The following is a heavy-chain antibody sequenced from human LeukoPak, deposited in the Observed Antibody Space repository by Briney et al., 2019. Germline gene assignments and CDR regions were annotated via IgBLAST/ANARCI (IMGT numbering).Heavy chain of an antibody. D-gene: IGHD6-19*01. V-gene: IGHV3-66*01. CDR3: ARAGEGYSSSGPLDV. CDR1: GFTVSSNY. Sequence: GGSLRLSCAASGFTVSSNYMSWVRQAPGKGLEWVSVIYSGGSTYYADSVKGRFTISRDNSKNTLYLQMNSLRAEDTAVYYCARAGEGYSSSGPLDVWGQGTTVTVSS. CDR2: IYSGGST. J-gene: IGHJ6*02.